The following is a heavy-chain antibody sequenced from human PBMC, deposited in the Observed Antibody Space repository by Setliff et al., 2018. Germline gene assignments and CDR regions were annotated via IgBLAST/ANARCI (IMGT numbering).Heavy chain of an antibody. D-gene: IGHD3-10*01. CDR3: ARASRFGTVVYKGDYYMDV. J-gene: IGHJ6*03. V-gene: IGHV7-4-1*02. Sequence: WASVKVSCKASGYMFTTYAMSWIRQVPGQGFEWMGWINTNTGNPIYVQGFTGRFVFSLDTSVSTAYLHISGLKAEDTAVYYCARASRFGTVVYKGDYYMDVWGKGTTVTV. CDR1: GYMFTTYA. CDR2: INTNTGNP.